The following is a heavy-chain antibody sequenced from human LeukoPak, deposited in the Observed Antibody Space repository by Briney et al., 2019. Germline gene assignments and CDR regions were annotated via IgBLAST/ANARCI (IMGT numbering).Heavy chain of an antibody. CDR2: MNRDGSQR. D-gene: IGHD6-19*01. Sequence: GGSLRLSCVGSGFAFGSYWMSWARQAPGKGLEWVAKMNRDGSQRDYVDSVRGRFTISRDNAVNSLFLQMNSVRVEDTALYYCAGADSGRNSFGPWGQGTLVTVSS. CDR3: AGADSGRNSFGP. J-gene: IGHJ5*02. V-gene: IGHV3-7*01. CDR1: GFAFGSYW.